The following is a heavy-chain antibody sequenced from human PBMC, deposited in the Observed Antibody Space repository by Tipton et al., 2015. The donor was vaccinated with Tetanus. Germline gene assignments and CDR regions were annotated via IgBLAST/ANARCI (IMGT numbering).Heavy chain of an antibody. CDR1: GDSVSSISAA. CDR3: ARSRGGDLDY. Sequence: LVKPSQTLSLTCAISGDSVSSISAAWNWIRQSPSRGLEWLGRTYYRSEWYYDYAVSVKSRTTINPDTSKDQLSLQLNSVTPDDTAVYYCARSRGGDLDYWGQGTLVTVSS. D-gene: IGHD4-17*01. V-gene: IGHV6-1*01. J-gene: IGHJ4*02. CDR2: TYYRSEWYY.